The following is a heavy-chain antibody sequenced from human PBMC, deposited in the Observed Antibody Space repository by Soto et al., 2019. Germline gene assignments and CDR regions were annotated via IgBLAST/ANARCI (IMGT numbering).Heavy chain of an antibody. V-gene: IGHV1-18*01. D-gene: IGHD6-19*01. Sequence: ASVKVSCKASGYTFSRYGISWVRQAPGQGLEWMGWISGYNGDIKYAQKVQGRVTMTTDTSTSTAYMELRSLTSDDTAVYYCARNLAVGLVDYWGQGTLVTVSS. CDR3: ARNLAVGLVDY. CDR2: ISGYNGDI. CDR1: GYTFSRYG. J-gene: IGHJ4*02.